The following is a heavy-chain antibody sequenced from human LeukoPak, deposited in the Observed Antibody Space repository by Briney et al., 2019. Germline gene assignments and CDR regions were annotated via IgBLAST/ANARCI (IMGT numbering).Heavy chain of an antibody. CDR1: GGSISSYY. D-gene: IGHD4-11*01. CDR3: ARDRSNYGYYYYYMDV. J-gene: IGHJ6*03. Sequence: SETLSLTCTVSGGSISSYYWSWIRQPAGKGLEWIGRIYTSGSTNYNPSLKSRVTMSVDTSKNQFSLKLSSVTAADTAVYYCARDRSNYGYYYYYMDVWGKGTTVTVSS. V-gene: IGHV4-4*07. CDR2: IYTSGST.